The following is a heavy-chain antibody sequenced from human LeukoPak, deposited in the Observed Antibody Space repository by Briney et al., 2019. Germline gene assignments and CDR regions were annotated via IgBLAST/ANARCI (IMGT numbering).Heavy chain of an antibody. CDR2: ISAYNGNT. V-gene: IGHV1-18*01. J-gene: IGHJ4*02. Sequence: ASVTVSCTASGHTFTSYGISWVRQAPGQGLEWMGWISAYNGNTNYAQKLQGRVTMTTDTSTSTAYMELRSLRSDDTAVYYCASFGIVGATGDYWGQGTLVTVSS. CDR1: GHTFTSYG. D-gene: IGHD1-26*01. CDR3: ASFGIVGATGDY.